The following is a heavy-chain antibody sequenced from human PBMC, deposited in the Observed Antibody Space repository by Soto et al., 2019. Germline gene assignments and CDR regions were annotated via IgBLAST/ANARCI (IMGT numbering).Heavy chain of an antibody. CDR3: ARDSTSWFPYYGIDV. J-gene: IGHJ6*02. V-gene: IGHV4-59*01. Sequence: SETLSLTCTVSGGSIDYYRWSWIRQPPGKGLEWIGDISDSGSTNYNLSLRSRVTILVDTSKNQFSLKLNSVTAADTAVYYCARDSTSWFPYYGIDVWGQGTTVTVSS. CDR1: GGSIDYYR. CDR2: ISDSGST. D-gene: IGHD6-13*01.